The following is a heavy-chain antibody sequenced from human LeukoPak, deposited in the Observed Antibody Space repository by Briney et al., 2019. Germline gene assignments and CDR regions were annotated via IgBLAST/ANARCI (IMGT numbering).Heavy chain of an antibody. CDR1: GYRFTNYW. CDR2: IYPGDSDT. CDR3: ARGRDGYSFGFDY. D-gene: IGHD5-24*01. V-gene: IGHV5-51*01. Sequence: GESLKISCKGSGYRFTNYWIGWVRQMPGKGLEWMGIIYPGDSDTRYSPSFQGQVTISADKSISTAYLQWSSLKASDTAMYYCARGRDGYSFGFDYWGQGTLVTVSS. J-gene: IGHJ4*02.